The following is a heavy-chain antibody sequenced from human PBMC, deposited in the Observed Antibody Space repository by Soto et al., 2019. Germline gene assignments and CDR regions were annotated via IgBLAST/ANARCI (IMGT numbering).Heavy chain of an antibody. CDR2: IYHSGST. J-gene: IGHJ5*02. Sequence: PSETLSLTCTVSGGSISSGDYYWSWIRQPPGKGLEWIGYIYHSGSTYYNPSLKSRVTISVDTSKNQFSLKLSSVTAADTAVYYFARERPDGARLDPWGQGTLVTLSS. CDR3: ARERPDGARLDP. CDR1: GGSISSGDYY. D-gene: IGHD6-6*01. V-gene: IGHV4-30-4*01.